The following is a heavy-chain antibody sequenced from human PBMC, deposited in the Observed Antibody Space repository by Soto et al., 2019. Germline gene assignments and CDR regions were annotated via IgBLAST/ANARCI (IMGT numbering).Heavy chain of an antibody. CDR1: GDSISSSRYY. CDR2: IYYRGST. CDR3: ARHLXPTTGYCPSTSCYHFDY. J-gene: IGHJ4*02. Sequence: PSETLSLTCTVSGDSISSSRYYWGWVCQPPGKGLEWIGSIYYRGSTYYSPSLKSRVTISVDTSKNQFSLKLSSVTAADTAVYYCARHLXPTTGYCPSTSCYHFDYWGQGTLVTVSS. V-gene: IGHV4-39*01. D-gene: IGHD2-2*01.